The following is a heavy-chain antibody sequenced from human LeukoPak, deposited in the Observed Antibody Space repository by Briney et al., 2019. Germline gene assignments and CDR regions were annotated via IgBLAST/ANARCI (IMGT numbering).Heavy chain of an antibody. CDR2: ISDSGRSA. V-gene: IGHV3-23*01. D-gene: IGHD4-17*01. Sequence: GGSLRLSCAASGFTFSNYAMNWVRQAPGKGLGWVSSISDSGRSADFADSVKGRFTFSRDNSKNTVFLQMNSLRAEDTAVYYCAKSATDYGDFFNTWGQGTLVTVSS. CDR1: GFTFSNYA. J-gene: IGHJ5*02. CDR3: AKSATDYGDFFNT.